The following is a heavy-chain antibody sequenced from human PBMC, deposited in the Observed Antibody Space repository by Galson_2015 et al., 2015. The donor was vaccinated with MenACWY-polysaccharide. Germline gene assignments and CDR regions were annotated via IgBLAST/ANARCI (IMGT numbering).Heavy chain of an antibody. J-gene: IGHJ4*02. CDR2: ISAGGST. CDR1: GFTFSNHA. Sequence: SLRLSCAPSGFTFSNHAMSWVRQAPGKGPEWVSGISAGGSTYYADSVKGRFTISRDNSGRTLCLQMNSLRVEDTAIYYCARHEYYDPSGYIDYWGQGTLVGVSS. CDR3: ARHEYYDPSGYIDY. D-gene: IGHD3-22*01. V-gene: IGHV3-23*01.